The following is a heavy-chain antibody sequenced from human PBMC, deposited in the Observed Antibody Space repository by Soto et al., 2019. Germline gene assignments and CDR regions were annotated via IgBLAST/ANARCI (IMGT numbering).Heavy chain of an antibody. J-gene: IGHJ6*02. CDR1: GFTFSSYA. CDR2: ISHDGSNK. Sequence: QVQLVESGGGVVQPGRSLRLSCAASGFTFSSYAMHWVRQAPGKGLEWVAVISHDGSNKYYADSVKGRFTISRDNSKNTLYLQMNSLRAEDTAVYYCARGNGDYVGRNYYYSYGMDVWGQGTTVTVSS. CDR3: ARGNGDYVGRNYYYSYGMDV. D-gene: IGHD4-17*01. V-gene: IGHV3-30-3*01.